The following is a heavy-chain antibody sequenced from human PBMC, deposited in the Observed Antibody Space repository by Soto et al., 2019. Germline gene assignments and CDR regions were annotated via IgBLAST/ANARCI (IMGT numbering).Heavy chain of an antibody. CDR2: MSPSGTYI. V-gene: IGHV3-11*01. CDR1: GDSISSGGFS. CDR3: ARLFPSYGCDY. J-gene: IGHJ4*02. D-gene: IGHD3-16*01. Sequence: LSLTCAVSGDSISSGGFSWTWIRQAPGKGLEWISYMSPSGTYIFYADSVKGRFTISRHNSTNSLYLQMDSLRAEDTAVYYCARLFPSYGCDYWGQGTLVTVSS.